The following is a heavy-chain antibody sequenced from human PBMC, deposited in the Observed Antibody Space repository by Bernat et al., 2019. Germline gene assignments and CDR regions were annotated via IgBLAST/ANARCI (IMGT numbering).Heavy chain of an antibody. J-gene: IGHJ6*02. D-gene: IGHD5-18*01. CDR1: GFTFSDYY. CDR3: ARAFQLEDLYYYYGMDV. Sequence: QVQLVESGGCLVKPGGSLRLSCAASGFTFSDYYMSWIRQAPGKGLEWVSYISSSGSTIYDADSVKGQFTISRDNAKNSLYLQMNSLRAEDTAVYYCARAFQLEDLYYYYGMDVWGHGTTVTVPS. CDR2: ISSSGSTI. V-gene: IGHV3-11*01.